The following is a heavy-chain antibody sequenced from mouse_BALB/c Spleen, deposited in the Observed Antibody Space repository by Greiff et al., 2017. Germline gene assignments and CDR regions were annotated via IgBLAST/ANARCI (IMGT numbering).Heavy chain of an antibody. D-gene: IGHD2-4*01. J-gene: IGHJ1*01. CDR1: GFTFSNYW. Sequence: EVKLVESGGGLVQPGGSMKLSCVASGFTFSNYWMNWVRQSPEKGLEWVAEIRLKSNNYATHYAESVKGRFTISRDDSKSSVYLQMNNLRAEDTGIYYCTRDDYDFSWYFDVWGAGTTVTVSS. V-gene: IGHV6-6*02. CDR2: IRLKSNNYAT. CDR3: TRDDYDFSWYFDV.